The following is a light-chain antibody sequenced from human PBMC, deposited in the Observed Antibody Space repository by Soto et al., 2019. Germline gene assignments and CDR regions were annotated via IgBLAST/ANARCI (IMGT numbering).Light chain of an antibody. J-gene: IGKJ5*01. CDR2: GAS. CDR3: QQYNNWPPT. CDR1: QSVSSN. V-gene: IGKV3-15*01. Sequence: EIVMTQSPATLSVSPGERATLSCRASQSVSSNLAWSQQKPGQAPRLLIYGASTRATGIPARFSGSRSGTEFTLTISRLQSEDLAVYYCQQYNNWPPTFGQGTRLEIK.